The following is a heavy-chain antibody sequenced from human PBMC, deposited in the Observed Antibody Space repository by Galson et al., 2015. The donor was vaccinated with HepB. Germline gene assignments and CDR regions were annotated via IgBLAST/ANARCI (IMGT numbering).Heavy chain of an antibody. CDR3: ARDPSPNGYSYAYLDS. D-gene: IGHD5-18*01. CDR2: ISYDGSNK. CDR1: GFTFITYS. Sequence: SLRLSCAASGFTFITYSLHWVRQDPGKGLEWVAVISYDGSNKYYADSVNGRFTISRDNSKNTVYLEMNSLRGEDTAVYYCARDPSPNGYSYAYLDSWGRGTLVTVSS. V-gene: IGHV3-30-3*01. J-gene: IGHJ4*02.